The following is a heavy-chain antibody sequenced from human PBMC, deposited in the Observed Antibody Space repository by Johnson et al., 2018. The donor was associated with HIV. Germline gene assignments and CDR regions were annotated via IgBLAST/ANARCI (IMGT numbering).Heavy chain of an antibody. CDR3: AKVRTTGTPGAFDI. CDR2: ISYDGYNN. V-gene: IGHV3-30*04. Sequence: QVQLVESGGGVVQPGRSLRLSCAASGFTFRTYTMHWVRQAPGKGLEWVAVISYDGYNNYYADSVKGRFTISRDNSKNTLYLQMNSLRAEDTAVYYCAKVRTTGTPGAFDIWGQGTMVTVSS. J-gene: IGHJ3*02. CDR1: GFTFRTYT. D-gene: IGHD1-1*01.